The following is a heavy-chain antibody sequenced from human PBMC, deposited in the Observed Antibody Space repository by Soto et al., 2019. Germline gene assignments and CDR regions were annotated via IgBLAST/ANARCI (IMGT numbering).Heavy chain of an antibody. CDR3: ASLKDIAVAGTEGYYYYMDV. Sequence: PSETLSLTCAVSSGSISSSNWWSWVRQPPGKGLEWIGEIYHSGSTNYNPSLKSRVTISVDKSKNQFSLKLSSVTAADTAVYYCASLKDIAVAGTEGYYYYMDVWGKGTTVTVSS. V-gene: IGHV4-4*02. CDR1: SGSISSSNW. CDR2: IYHSGST. D-gene: IGHD6-19*01. J-gene: IGHJ6*03.